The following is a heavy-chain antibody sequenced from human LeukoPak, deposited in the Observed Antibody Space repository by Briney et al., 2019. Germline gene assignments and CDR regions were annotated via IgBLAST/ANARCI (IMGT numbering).Heavy chain of an antibody. Sequence: PGGSLRLSCAASGLTVGNATMSWVRQAPGKGLEWVSRINSNSAGGGTDFAAAVRGSFTTSRDKSTNKLLLQKNSLKSEEAAVYYCTTDNFSSGWYGGFDSWGQGTLVTVSS. CDR1: GLTVGNAT. J-gene: IGHJ4*02. CDR3: TTDNFSSGWYGGFDS. D-gene: IGHD6-19*01. V-gene: IGHV3-15*01. CDR2: INSNSAGGGT.